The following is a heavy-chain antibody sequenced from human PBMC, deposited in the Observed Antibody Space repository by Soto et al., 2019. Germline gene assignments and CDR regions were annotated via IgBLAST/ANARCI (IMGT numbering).Heavy chain of an antibody. CDR3: TTSSRYCTNGVCYAFDI. V-gene: IGHV3-15*01. CDR2: IKSKTDGGTT. D-gene: IGHD2-8*01. CDR1: GFTFSNAW. J-gene: IGHJ3*02. Sequence: GGSLRLSCAASGFTFSNAWMSWVRQAPGKGLEWVGRIKSKTDGGTTDYAAPVKGRFTISRDDSKNTLYLQMNSLKTEDTAVYYCTTSSRYCTNGVCYAFDIWGQGTMVTVSS.